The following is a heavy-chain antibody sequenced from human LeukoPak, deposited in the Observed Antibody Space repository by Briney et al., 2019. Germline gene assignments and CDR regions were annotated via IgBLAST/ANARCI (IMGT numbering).Heavy chain of an antibody. Sequence: GRSLRLSCAASGFTFDDYAMHWVRQAPGKGLEWVSGISWNSGSIFYADSVKGRFTISRDNAKNSLYLQMNSLRAEDTALYYCAKDSYYDSSAYYGMDVWGQGTTVTVSS. CDR3: AKDSYYDSSAYYGMDV. V-gene: IGHV3-9*01. J-gene: IGHJ6*02. CDR1: GFTFDDYA. CDR2: ISWNSGSI. D-gene: IGHD3-22*01.